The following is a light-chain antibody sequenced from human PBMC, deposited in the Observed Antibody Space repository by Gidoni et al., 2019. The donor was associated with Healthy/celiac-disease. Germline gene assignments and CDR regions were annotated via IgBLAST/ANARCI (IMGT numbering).Light chain of an antibody. J-gene: IGKJ1*01. CDR3: QQYNSYSPWT. CDR2: KAS. CDR1: QSISSW. Sequence: DIQMTQSPSTLSASVGDRVTITCRASQSISSWLAWYQQKPGKAPKLLIYKASSLESGVPSRFSGSGSGTEFTLTISSLHPDDFATYYCQQYNSYSPWTFXXXTKVEIK. V-gene: IGKV1-5*03.